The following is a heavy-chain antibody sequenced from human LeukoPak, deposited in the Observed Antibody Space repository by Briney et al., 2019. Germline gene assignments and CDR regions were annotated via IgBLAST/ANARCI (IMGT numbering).Heavy chain of an antibody. Sequence: GGSLRLSCAASGFTFSSYSMNWVRQAPGKGLEWVSSISSSSSYIYYADSVKGRFTISRDNAKNSLYLQMNSLRAEDTAVYYCARDETRLLFDYWGQGTLFTVSS. D-gene: IGHD1-26*01. CDR1: GFTFSSYS. J-gene: IGHJ4*02. CDR2: ISSSSSYI. CDR3: ARDETRLLFDY. V-gene: IGHV3-21*01.